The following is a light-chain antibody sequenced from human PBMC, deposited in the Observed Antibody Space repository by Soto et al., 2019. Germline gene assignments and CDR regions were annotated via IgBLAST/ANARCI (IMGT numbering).Light chain of an antibody. V-gene: IGKV3-11*01. Sequence: EIVLTQSPATLSLSPGERATLSCRASQSVSSYLAWYQQKPGQAPRLLIYDASNRATGIPARFSGNGPGTDFTLTISSLEPEDFAVYYCQQRSNWPPSITFGQGTRLEIK. CDR2: DAS. CDR3: QQRSNWPPSIT. CDR1: QSVSSY. J-gene: IGKJ5*01.